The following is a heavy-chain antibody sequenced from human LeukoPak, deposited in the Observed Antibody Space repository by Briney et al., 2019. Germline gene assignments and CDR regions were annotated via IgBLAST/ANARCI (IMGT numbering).Heavy chain of an antibody. CDR1: GFTFSSYD. V-gene: IGHV3-48*03. Sequence: PGGSLRLSCAASGFTFSSYDMNWVRQAPGKGLEWVPYISSSGTTIYYADSVKGRFTISRDSAKNSLSLQMNSLRAEDTALYYCARESEGDYFDYWGQGTLVTASS. CDR2: ISSSGTTI. J-gene: IGHJ4*02. CDR3: ARESEGDYFDY.